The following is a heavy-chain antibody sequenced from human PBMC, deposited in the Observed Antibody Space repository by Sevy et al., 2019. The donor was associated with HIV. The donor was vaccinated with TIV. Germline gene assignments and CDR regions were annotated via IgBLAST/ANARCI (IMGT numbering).Heavy chain of an antibody. Sequence: GGYLRLSCTASKFTFSNFAMNWVRQAPGKALERVALISYDGRNKYYSDSVRDRFVVSRDNSKNTLYLQMNSLRPEDTAIYYCAREGQLWFVYYFDSWGQGTRVIVSS. CDR3: AREGQLWFVYYFDS. CDR1: KFTFSNFA. CDR2: ISYDGRNK. D-gene: IGHD3-10*01. J-gene: IGHJ4*02. V-gene: IGHV3-30*09.